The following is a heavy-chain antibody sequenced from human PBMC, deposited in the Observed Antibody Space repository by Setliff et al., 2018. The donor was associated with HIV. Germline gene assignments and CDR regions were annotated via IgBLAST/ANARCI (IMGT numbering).Heavy chain of an antibody. V-gene: IGHV3-20*04. CDR1: GFTFEDYG. CDR3: ARSFPYYYESGGAYAMDV. CDR2: ISWSGGGT. D-gene: IGHD3-22*01. Sequence: LRLSCAASGFTFEDYGMSWVRQVPGKGLEWVSGISWSGGGTGYAASVKGRFTISRDDAKNSLYLQMSSLRVEDTALYFCARSFPYYYESGGAYAMDVWGLGTTVTVSS. J-gene: IGHJ6*02.